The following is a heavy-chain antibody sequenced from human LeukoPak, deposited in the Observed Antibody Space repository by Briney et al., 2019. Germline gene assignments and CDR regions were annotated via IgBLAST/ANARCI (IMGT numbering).Heavy chain of an antibody. J-gene: IGHJ4*02. V-gene: IGHV4-38-2*02. Sequence: PSETLSLTCTVSGYSISSGYYWGWIRPPPGKGLEWIGSIYHSGSTYYNPSLKSRVTISVDTSKNHFSMKLSSVTAADTAVYYCARADYDFWSGYYSWGQGTLVTVSS. CDR3: ARADYDFWSGYYS. CDR2: IYHSGST. D-gene: IGHD3-3*01. CDR1: GYSISSGYY.